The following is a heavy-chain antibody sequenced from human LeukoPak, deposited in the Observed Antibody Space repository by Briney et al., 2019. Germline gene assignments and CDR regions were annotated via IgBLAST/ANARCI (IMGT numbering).Heavy chain of an antibody. D-gene: IGHD3-10*01. J-gene: IGHJ5*02. CDR1: GYTFTGYY. Sequence: ASVKVSCKASGYTFTGYYMHWVRQAPGQGLEWMGWISAYNGNTNYAQKLQGRVTMTTDTSTSTAYMELRSLRSDDTAVYYCARGATYTMVRGVLDPWGQGTLVTVSS. V-gene: IGHV1-18*04. CDR2: ISAYNGNT. CDR3: ARGATYTMVRGVLDP.